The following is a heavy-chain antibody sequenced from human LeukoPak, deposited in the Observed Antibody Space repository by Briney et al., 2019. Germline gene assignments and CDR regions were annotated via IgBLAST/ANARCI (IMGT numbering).Heavy chain of an antibody. V-gene: IGHV1-69*05. D-gene: IGHD2-15*01. Sequence: SVKLSCKASGGTLSSYAISWVRQAPGQGLEWMGRIILIFGTANTPQKFQGRVTITTDESTSTAYMELSSLRSKDTAVFYCARGPLSRYCSGGSCSDTAMVLVFDYWGQGTLVTVSS. J-gene: IGHJ4*02. CDR1: GGTLSSYA. CDR2: IILIFGTA. CDR3: ARGPLSRYCSGGSCSDTAMVLVFDY.